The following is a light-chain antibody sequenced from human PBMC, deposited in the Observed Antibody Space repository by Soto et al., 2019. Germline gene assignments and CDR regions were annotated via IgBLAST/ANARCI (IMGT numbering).Light chain of an antibody. J-gene: IGKJ1*01. CDR3: LQHNSYPRT. Sequence: DSQMKQSPSSLSASVGDRVTITCRASQGIGNDLGWYQQKPGKAPKRLIYLTYSLQTGVPSRFSGSGSGTEFSLTISSLQPEDSATYFCLQHNSYPRTFGQGTKVDIK. V-gene: IGKV1-17*01. CDR2: LTY. CDR1: QGIGND.